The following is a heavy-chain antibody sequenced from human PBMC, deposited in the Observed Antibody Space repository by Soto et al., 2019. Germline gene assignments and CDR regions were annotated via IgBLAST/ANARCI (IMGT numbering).Heavy chain of an antibody. V-gene: IGHV1-69*12. J-gene: IGHJ4*02. CDR3: ASVYYDILPGYPVQYFDY. Sequence: QVQLVQSGAEVKKPGSSVKVSCKASGGTFSSYAISWVRQAPGQGLEWMGGIIPIFGTANYAQKFQGRVKISADESTSTDYLELSSLRSEDTAVYYCASVYYDILPGYPVQYFDYWGQGTLVTVSS. CDR2: IIPIFGTA. CDR1: GGTFSSYA. D-gene: IGHD3-9*01.